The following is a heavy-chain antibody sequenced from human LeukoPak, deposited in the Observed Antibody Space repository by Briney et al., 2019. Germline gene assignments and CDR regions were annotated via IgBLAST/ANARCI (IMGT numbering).Heavy chain of an antibody. CDR1: GGSISSSNW. D-gene: IGHD6-13*01. CDR3: ARAIGSWYGGDFDY. V-gene: IGHV4-4*02. CDR2: IYHSGST. Sequence: SSETLSLTCAVSGGSISSSNWWSWVRQPPGKGLEWIGEIYHSGSTNYNPSLKSRVTISVDKSKNQFSLKPSSVTAADTAVYYCARAIGSWYGGDFDYWGQGTLVTVSS. J-gene: IGHJ4*02.